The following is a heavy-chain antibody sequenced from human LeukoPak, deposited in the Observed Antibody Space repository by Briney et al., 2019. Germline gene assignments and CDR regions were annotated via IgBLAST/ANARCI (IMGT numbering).Heavy chain of an antibody. Sequence: ASVKVSCKASGYTFTNYYMRWVRQTPGQGLEWMGRINPSGGSTSYAQKFQGRVTMTRDTSTSTVYMELSSLRSEDTAVYYCAIESVWYGFDYWGQGTLVTVSS. J-gene: IGHJ4*02. D-gene: IGHD3-16*01. CDR3: AIESVWYGFDY. CDR1: GYTFTNYY. CDR2: INPSGGST. V-gene: IGHV1-46*01.